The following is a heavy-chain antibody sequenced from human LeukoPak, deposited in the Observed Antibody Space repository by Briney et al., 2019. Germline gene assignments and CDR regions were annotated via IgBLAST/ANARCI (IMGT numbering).Heavy chain of an antibody. CDR2: IYHSGST. CDR1: GGSISSSNW. D-gene: IGHD3-22*01. CDR3: AKYYYDSQDAFDI. J-gene: IGHJ3*02. Sequence: SETLSLTCAVSGGSISSSNWWSWVRQPPGKGLEWIGEIYHSGSTNYNPSLKSRVTISVDKSKNQFSPKLSSVTAADTAVYYCAKYYYDSQDAFDIWGQGTMVTVSS. V-gene: IGHV4-4*02.